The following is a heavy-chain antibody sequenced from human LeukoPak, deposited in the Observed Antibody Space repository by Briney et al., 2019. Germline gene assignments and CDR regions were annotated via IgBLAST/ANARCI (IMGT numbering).Heavy chain of an antibody. CDR2: ISWNSGSI. CDR3: AKTDYGDYTPFDY. D-gene: IGHD4-17*01. V-gene: IGHV3-9*01. J-gene: IGHJ4*02. Sequence: GGSLRLSCAASGFTFDDYAMHWVRQAPGKGLEWVSGISWNSGSIGYADSVKGRFTISRDNSKNTLYLQMNSLRAEDTAVYYCAKTDYGDYTPFDYWGQGTLVTASS. CDR1: GFTFDDYA.